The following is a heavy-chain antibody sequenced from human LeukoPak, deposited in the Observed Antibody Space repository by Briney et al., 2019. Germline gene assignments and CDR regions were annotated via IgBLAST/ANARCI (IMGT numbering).Heavy chain of an antibody. Sequence: GGSLRLSCAASKFIFSSYSMNWVRQAPGKGLEWVSYISESTSYTYYADSVKGRFTVSRDNAKNSLYLQMNSLRADDTAIYYCARDREAKARIGGMDVWGQGTTVTVSS. V-gene: IGHV3-21*06. J-gene: IGHJ6*02. D-gene: IGHD5-12*01. CDR1: KFIFSSYS. CDR3: ARDREAKARIGGMDV. CDR2: ISESTSYT.